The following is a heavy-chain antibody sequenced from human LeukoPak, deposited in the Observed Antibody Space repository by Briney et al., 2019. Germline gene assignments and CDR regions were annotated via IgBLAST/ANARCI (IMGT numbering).Heavy chain of an antibody. J-gene: IGHJ5*02. CDR1: GGSISSYY. CDR2: IYYSGST. CDR3: ARTSGQFDP. Sequence: SETLSLTCTVSGGSISSYYWSWIRQPPGKGLEWIGYIYYSGSTNYNPSHKSRVTISVDTSKNQFSLKLSSVTAADTAVYYCARTSGQFDPWGQGTLVTVSS. V-gene: IGHV4-59*01.